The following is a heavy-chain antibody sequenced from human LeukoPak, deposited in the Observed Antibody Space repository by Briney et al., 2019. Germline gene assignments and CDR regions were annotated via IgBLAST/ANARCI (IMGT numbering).Heavy chain of an antibody. CDR3: AMAGEGDFWSGYYQVDY. CDR2: ISGSGGST. D-gene: IGHD3-3*01. Sequence: GGSLRLSCAASGFTFSSYAMSWVRQAPGKGLEWVSAISGSGGSTYYADSVKGRFTISRDNSKNTLYLQMNSLRAEDTAVYYCAMAGEGDFWSGYYQVDYWGQGTLVTVSS. J-gene: IGHJ4*02. CDR1: GFTFSSYA. V-gene: IGHV3-23*01.